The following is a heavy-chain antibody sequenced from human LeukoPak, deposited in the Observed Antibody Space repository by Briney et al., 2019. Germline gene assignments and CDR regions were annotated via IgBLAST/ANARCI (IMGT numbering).Heavy chain of an antibody. V-gene: IGHV1-2*04. Sequence: ASVKVSCKASGYTFTGYYMHWVRQAPGQGLQWMGWINPNSGGTNYAQKFQGWITMIRDTSISTAYMELSRLRSDDTAVYYCARDRWAAAGYFDYWGQGTLVTVAS. CDR2: INPNSGGT. J-gene: IGHJ4*02. CDR1: GYTFTGYY. CDR3: ARDRWAAAGYFDY. D-gene: IGHD6-13*01.